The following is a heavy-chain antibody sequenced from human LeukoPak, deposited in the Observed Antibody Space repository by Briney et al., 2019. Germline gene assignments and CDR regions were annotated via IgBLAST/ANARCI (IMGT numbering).Heavy chain of an antibody. CDR1: GFTFSHYA. CDR2: ISYDGTNK. CDR3: AKGGYYASSGSYAFDI. D-gene: IGHD3-22*01. Sequence: SGGSLRPSCAASGFTFSHYAMHWVRQAPGKGLDWVAVISYDGTNKYYADSVKGRFTISRDNSKNTLSLQMNSLRAEDTAVYYCAKGGYYASSGSYAFDIWGQGTVVTVSS. V-gene: IGHV3-30*18. J-gene: IGHJ3*02.